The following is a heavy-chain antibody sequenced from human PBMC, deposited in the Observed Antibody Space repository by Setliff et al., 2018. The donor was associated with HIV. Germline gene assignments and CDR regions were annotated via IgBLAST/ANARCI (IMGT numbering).Heavy chain of an antibody. Sequence: ASVKVSCKASGYTFTSSDIYWVRQATGQGLEWMGWVNPKSGNTGYAQKFQDRVIMTRDTSISTVYMELRSLRSEDTAVYYCARGAWYTSGWHSSRYMDVWGKGTTVTVSS. CDR3: ARGAWYTSGWHSSRYMDV. CDR2: VNPKSGNT. V-gene: IGHV1-8*02. D-gene: IGHD6-25*01. CDR1: GYTFTSSD. J-gene: IGHJ6*03.